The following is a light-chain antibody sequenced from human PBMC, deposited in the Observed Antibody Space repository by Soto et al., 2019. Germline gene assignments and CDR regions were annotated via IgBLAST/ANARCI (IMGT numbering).Light chain of an antibody. V-gene: IGKV3-11*01. J-gene: IGKJ5*01. CDR1: QSVRSY. Sequence: EIVLTQSPATLSLSPGERATLSCRASQSVRSYLGWYQQRPGQAPWLLIYDASNRATGIPARFSGSGSGTDFTLTISSLEPEDFAVYYCQQGGTFGQGTRLEIK. CDR3: QQGGT. CDR2: DAS.